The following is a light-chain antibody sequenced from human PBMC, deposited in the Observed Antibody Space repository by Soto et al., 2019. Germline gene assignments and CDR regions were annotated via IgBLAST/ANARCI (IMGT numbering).Light chain of an antibody. CDR2: DVT. J-gene: IGLJ2*01. V-gene: IGLV2-8*01. CDR3: GSYAGTKNFVV. Sequence: QSALTQPPSASGSPGQSVTISCTGTSSDIGVYDYVSWYQRHPGKAPKLVIYDVTKRPSGVPDRFSGSKSGNTASLTVSGLQAEDDADYCCGSYAGTKNFVVFGGGTKVTVL. CDR1: SSDIGVYDY.